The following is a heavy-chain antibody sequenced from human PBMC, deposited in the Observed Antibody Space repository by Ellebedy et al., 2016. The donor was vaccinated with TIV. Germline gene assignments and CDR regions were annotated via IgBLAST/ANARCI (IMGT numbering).Heavy chain of an antibody. V-gene: IGHV3-7*04. CDR1: GFTFSSYW. CDR2: IKQDGSEK. CDR3: ARGSIVAANFDF. Sequence: GGSLRLSXAASGFTFSSYWMSWVRQAPGKGLEWVANIKQDGSEKSYVDSVKGRFTISRDNAKNSLYLQMNSLRAEDTAVYYCARGSIVAANFDFWGQGTLVTVSS. D-gene: IGHD6-13*01. J-gene: IGHJ4*02.